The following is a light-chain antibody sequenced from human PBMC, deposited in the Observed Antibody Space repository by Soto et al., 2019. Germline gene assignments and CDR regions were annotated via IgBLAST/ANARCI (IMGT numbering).Light chain of an antibody. CDR2: KAS. Sequence: DIQMTQSPSTLSASVVYIVTITFRASQSISSWLAWYQQKPGKAPKLLIYKASSLESGVPSRFSGSGSGTEFTLTISSLQPDDFATYYCQKYNSYSEEFGQGTKVDIK. CDR3: QKYNSYSEE. J-gene: IGKJ1*01. V-gene: IGKV1-5*03. CDR1: QSISSW.